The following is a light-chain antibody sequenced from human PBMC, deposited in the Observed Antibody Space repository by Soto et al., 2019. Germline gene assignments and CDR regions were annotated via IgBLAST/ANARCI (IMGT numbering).Light chain of an antibody. CDR2: EVN. CDR1: SSDVGGYKF. Sequence: QSALTQPASVSASPGQSITISCTGTSSDVGGYKFVSWYQHHPGKAPKLMIYEVNNRPSGVSNRFSGSKSGNTASLTISGLQPEDEADYYCLSYTSANTRVFGGGTKRTVL. J-gene: IGLJ3*02. CDR3: LSYTSANTRV. V-gene: IGLV2-14*01.